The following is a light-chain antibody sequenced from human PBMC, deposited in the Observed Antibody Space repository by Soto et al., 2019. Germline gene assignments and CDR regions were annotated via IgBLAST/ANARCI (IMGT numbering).Light chain of an antibody. J-gene: IGKJ1*01. CDR3: QQYGISPWT. CDR1: QSINRK. V-gene: IGKV3D-15*02. Sequence: EIVMTQSPVTLSVSPGERATLSCRASQSINRKVAWYQQKPGQAPRLLISDASIRATGIPARFSGSGSGTEFTLTISRLEPEDFAVYYCQQYGISPWTFGQGTKVEIK. CDR2: DAS.